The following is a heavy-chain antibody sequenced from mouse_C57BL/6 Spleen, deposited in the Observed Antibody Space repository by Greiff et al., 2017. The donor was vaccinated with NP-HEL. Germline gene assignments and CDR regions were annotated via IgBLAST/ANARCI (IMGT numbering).Heavy chain of an antibody. V-gene: IGHV1-82*01. CDR1: GYAFSSSW. Sequence: VQLQESGPELVKPGASVKISCKASGYAFSSSWMNWVKQRPGKGLEWIGRIYPGDGDTNYNGQFKGKATLTADKSSSTAYMQLSSLTSEGSAVYFCAREGCYYCSSYGYFDVWGTGTTVTVSS. CDR3: AREGCYYCSSYGYFDV. D-gene: IGHD1-1*01. J-gene: IGHJ1*03. CDR2: IYPGDGDT.